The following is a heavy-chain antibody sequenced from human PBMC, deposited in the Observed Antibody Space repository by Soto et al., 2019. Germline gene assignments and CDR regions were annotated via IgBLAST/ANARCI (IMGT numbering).Heavy chain of an antibody. CDR2: ISGRGDST. D-gene: IGHD5-12*01. Sequence: EVQLLESGGGLVQPGGSLRLSCAASRLTFSRYAMSWVRQAPGKGLEWVSGISGRGDSTYYADPVKGRFTISRDNSNNTLFLQMNNLRAEDTAVYYCAKAFYREEDGYNSFDYWGQGTLVTVSS. V-gene: IGHV3-23*01. CDR3: AKAFYREEDGYNSFDY. J-gene: IGHJ4*02. CDR1: RLTFSRYA.